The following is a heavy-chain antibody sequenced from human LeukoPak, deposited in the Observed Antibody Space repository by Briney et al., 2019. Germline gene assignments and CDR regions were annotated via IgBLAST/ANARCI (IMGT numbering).Heavy chain of an antibody. V-gene: IGHV6-1*01. D-gene: IGHD6-19*01. CDR3: ARDLGTTGWHTFDY. Sequence: SQTLSLTCVVSGDSVSGKNGAWNWIRQSPSRGLEWLGRTYYRSKWYNDYAESMEGRMTISQDTSKNQYSLHLNSVTPDDTAVYYCARDLGTTGWHTFDYWGQGTLVTVSS. CDR1: GDSVSGKNGA. J-gene: IGHJ4*02. CDR2: TYYRSKWYN.